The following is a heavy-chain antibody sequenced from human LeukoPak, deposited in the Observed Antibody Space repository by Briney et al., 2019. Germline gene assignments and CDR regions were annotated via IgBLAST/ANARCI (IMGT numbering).Heavy chain of an antibody. V-gene: IGHV3-21*01. J-gene: IGHJ3*02. D-gene: IGHD5-18*01. CDR3: ARDLGYSCDNAFDI. CDR2: ISSSSSYI. Sequence: GGSLRLSCAASGFTFSSYSMNCVRQAPGKGLEWVSSISSSSSYIYYADSVKGRFTISRDNAKNSLYLQMNSLRAEDTAVYYCARDLGYSCDNAFDIWAKGQWSPSLQ. CDR1: GFTFSSYS.